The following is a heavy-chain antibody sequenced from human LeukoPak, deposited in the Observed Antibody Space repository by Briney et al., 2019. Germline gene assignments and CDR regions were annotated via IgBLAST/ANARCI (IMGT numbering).Heavy chain of an antibody. CDR1: GFTLSSSD. V-gene: IGHV3-13*01. J-gene: IGHJ2*01. CDR2: IGIAGDT. Sequence: GGSLRLSCAASGFTLSSSDMHWVRQAPGKGLEWVSAIGIAGDTYYPVSVKGRFTISRENAKNSLYLQMNSLRPGDTAVYYCAREGPTVGSKWDNWYFDLWGRGTLVTVSS. CDR3: AREGPTVGSKWDNWYFDL. D-gene: IGHD1-26*01.